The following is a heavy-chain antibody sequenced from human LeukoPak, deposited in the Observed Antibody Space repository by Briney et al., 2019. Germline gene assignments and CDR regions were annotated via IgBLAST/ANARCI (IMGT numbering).Heavy chain of an antibody. CDR2: VIPIFGTA. CDR3: ARGGVPAAGTRNNWFDP. Sequence: SVKVSCKASGGTFSSYAISWVRQAPGQGLEWMGGVIPIFGTANYAQKFQGRVTITTDESTSTAYMELSSLRSEDTAVYYCARGGVPAAGTRNNWFDPWGQGTLVTVSS. D-gene: IGHD6-13*01. J-gene: IGHJ5*02. V-gene: IGHV1-69*05. CDR1: GGTFSSYA.